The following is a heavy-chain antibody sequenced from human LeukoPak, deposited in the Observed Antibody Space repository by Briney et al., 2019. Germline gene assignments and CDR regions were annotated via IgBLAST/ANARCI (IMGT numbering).Heavy chain of an antibody. Sequence: PGGSLRLSCAASGFTFDDYAMHWVRQAPGKGLEWVSGISWNSGSIGYADSVKGRFTISRDNAKNSLYLQMNSLRAEDTAVYYCASGGELRYWGQGTLVTVSS. CDR1: GFTFDDYA. CDR3: ASGGELRY. J-gene: IGHJ4*02. D-gene: IGHD1-26*01. CDR2: ISWNSGSI. V-gene: IGHV3-9*01.